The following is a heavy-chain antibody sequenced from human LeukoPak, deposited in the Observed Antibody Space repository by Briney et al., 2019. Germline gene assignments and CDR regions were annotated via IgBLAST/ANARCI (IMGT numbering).Heavy chain of an antibody. D-gene: IGHD3-22*01. CDR3: AREKRRYYDSSGPSAFDI. CDR2: ISSSSSYI. V-gene: IGHV3-21*01. Sequence: GGSLRLSCAASGFTFSSHSMNWVRQAPGKGLEWVSSISSSSSYIYYADSVKGRFTISRDNAKNSLYLQMNSLRAEDTAVYYCAREKRRYYDSSGPSAFDIWGQGTMVTVSS. CDR1: GFTFSSHS. J-gene: IGHJ3*02.